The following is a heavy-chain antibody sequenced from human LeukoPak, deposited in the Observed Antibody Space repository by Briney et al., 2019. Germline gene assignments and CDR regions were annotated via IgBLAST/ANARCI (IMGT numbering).Heavy chain of an antibody. Sequence: GGSLRLSCEDSGFTFSSYWMHWVRQAPGKGLVWVSRINPDGRTITYADSVKGRFTISRDNAKNTLYLQMNSLRVEDTAVYYCSRVAVGRYDFDYRGQGTLVTVSS. J-gene: IGHJ4*02. D-gene: IGHD1-26*01. CDR3: SRVAVGRYDFDY. CDR1: GFTFSSYW. CDR2: INPDGRTI. V-gene: IGHV3-74*03.